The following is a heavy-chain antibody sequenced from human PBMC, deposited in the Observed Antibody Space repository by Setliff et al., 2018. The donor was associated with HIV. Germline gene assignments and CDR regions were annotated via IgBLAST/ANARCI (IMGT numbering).Heavy chain of an antibody. CDR2: IYHSGTT. CDR1: GDSISSYY. J-gene: IGHJ6*03. D-gene: IGHD5-12*01. Sequence: LSLTCNVSGDSISSYYWGWIRQPPGKGLEWIGSIYHSGTTYDNPSLKSRVTISVDTSKNQFSLKLSSVTAADTAVYYCARHGAYEAYYDYMDVWGKGTTVTVSS. V-gene: IGHV4-38-2*02. CDR3: ARHGAYEAYYDYMDV.